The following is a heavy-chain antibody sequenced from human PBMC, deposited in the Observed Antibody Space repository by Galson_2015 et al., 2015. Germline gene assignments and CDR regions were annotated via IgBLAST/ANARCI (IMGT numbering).Heavy chain of an antibody. CDR3: AGVFDTYYFDQ. CDR2: ISYDGSNK. Sequence: SLRLSCAASGFTFSDYPMHWVRQAPGKGLEWVALISYDGSNKFYADSVKGRFAISRDDSKNTLYLRMNGLRGEDTAVYYCAGVFDTYYFDQWGQGTLVTVSS. V-gene: IGHV3-30*09. J-gene: IGHJ4*02. CDR1: GFTFSDYP.